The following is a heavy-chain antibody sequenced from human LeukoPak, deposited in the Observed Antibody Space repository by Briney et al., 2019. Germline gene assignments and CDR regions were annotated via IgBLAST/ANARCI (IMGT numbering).Heavy chain of an antibody. CDR3: TAGSSSWYPGY. J-gene: IGHJ4*02. CDR1: GYTFTANY. CDR2: INPNSGGT. V-gene: IGHV1-2*02. D-gene: IGHD6-13*01. Sequence: ASVKVSCKAPGYTFTANYMHWVRQAPGQGLEWMGWINPNSGGTKYAQTFQGRVTMTRDTTISTAYMELSSLRSDDTAVYYCTAGSSSWYPGYWGQGTLVTVSS.